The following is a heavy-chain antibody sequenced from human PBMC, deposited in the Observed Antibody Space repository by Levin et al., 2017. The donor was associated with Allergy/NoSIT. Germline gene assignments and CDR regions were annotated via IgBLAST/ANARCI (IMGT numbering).Heavy chain of an antibody. CDR1: GFTFSSYA. CDR3: ARDPVVVTADAFDI. Sequence: GESLKISCAASGFTFSSYAMHWVRQAPGKGLGWVAVISYDGSNKYYADSVKGRFTISRDNSKNTLYLQMNSLRAEDTAVYYCARDPVVVTADAFDIWGQGTMVTVSS. CDR2: ISYDGSNK. D-gene: IGHD2-21*02. J-gene: IGHJ3*02. V-gene: IGHV3-30*04.